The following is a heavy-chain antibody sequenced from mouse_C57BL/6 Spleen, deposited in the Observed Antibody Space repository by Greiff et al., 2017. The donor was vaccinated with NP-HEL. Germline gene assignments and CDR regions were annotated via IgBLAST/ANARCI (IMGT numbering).Heavy chain of an antibody. J-gene: IGHJ4*01. CDR3: ARNEGLLNYAMDY. D-gene: IGHD2-10*01. V-gene: IGHV1-50*01. Sequence: VQLQQPGAELVKPGASVKLSCKASGYTFTSYWMQWVKQRPGQGLEWIGEIDPSDSYTNYNQKFKGKATLTVDTSSSTAYMQLSSLTSEDSAVYYCARNEGLLNYAMDYWGQGTSVTVSS. CDR2: IDPSDSYT. CDR1: GYTFTSYW.